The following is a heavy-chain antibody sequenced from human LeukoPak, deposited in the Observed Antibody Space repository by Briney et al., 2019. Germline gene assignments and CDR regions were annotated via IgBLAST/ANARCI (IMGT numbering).Heavy chain of an antibody. D-gene: IGHD2-21*02. CDR2: INWNGGST. CDR1: GLTCEDYG. CDR3: AREGVTGNYLDY. J-gene: IGHJ4*02. V-gene: IGHV3-20*04. Sequence: GGSLRISCAACGLTCEDYGMGWVRQAQRKRLEWVSGINWNGGSTGYADSVKGRFTISRDNAKKSLYLQMNSLRAEDTAFYYCAREGVTGNYLDYWGQGTLVTVSS.